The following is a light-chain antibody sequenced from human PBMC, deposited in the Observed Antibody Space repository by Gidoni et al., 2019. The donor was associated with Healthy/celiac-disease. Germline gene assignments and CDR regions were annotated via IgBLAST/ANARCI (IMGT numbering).Light chain of an antibody. CDR2: EVS. Sequence: QSALNQPASVSGSPGQSIPISCTGTSSDVGGYNYVSWYQQHPGKAPKLMIYEVSNRPSGVSNRFSGSKSGNTASLTISGLQAEDEADYYCSSYTSSSTLLYVFGTGTKVTV. J-gene: IGLJ1*01. CDR3: SSYTSSSTLLYV. CDR1: SSDVGGYNY. V-gene: IGLV2-14*01.